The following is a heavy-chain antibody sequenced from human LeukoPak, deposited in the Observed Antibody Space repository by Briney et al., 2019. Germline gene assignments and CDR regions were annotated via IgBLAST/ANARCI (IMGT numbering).Heavy chain of an antibody. V-gene: IGHV3-11*06. CDR2: ISSSSSYI. D-gene: IGHD6-6*01. Sequence: GGSLRLSCAASGFTFSDYYMSWIRQAPGKGLEWVSSISSSSSYIYYADSVKGRFTISRDNAKNSLYLQMNSLRAEDTAVYYCARDRRPSSSSAVGYWGQGTLVTVSS. CDR3: ARDRRPSSSSAVGY. CDR1: GFTFSDYY. J-gene: IGHJ4*02.